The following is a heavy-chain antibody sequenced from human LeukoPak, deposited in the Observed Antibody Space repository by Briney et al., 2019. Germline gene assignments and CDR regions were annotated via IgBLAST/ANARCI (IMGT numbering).Heavy chain of an antibody. J-gene: IGHJ4*02. CDR3: ARHERLAFFDY. V-gene: IGHV4-39*01. Sequence: SGTLSLTCTVSGGSISSSSYYWVWIRQPPGKGLEWIGSIDYSGSTYYNPSLKSRVTISVDTSKNQFSLKLSSVTAADTAVYYCARHERLAFFDYWGQGTLVTVSS. CDR1: GGSISSSSYY. D-gene: IGHD3-16*01. CDR2: IDYSGST.